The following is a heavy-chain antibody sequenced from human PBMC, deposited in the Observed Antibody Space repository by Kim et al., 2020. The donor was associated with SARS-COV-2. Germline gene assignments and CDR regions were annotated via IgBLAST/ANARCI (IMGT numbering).Heavy chain of an antibody. J-gene: IGHJ6*02. V-gene: IGHV4-61*02. CDR2: IYTSGST. CDR1: GGSISSGSYY. D-gene: IGHD2-15*01. CDR3: ARDNCSGGSCYQDLPRYYYYGMDV. Sequence: SETLSLTCTVSGGSISSGSYYWSWIRQPAGKGLEWIGRIYTSGSTNYNPSLKSRVTISVDTSKNQFSLKLSSVTAADTAVYYCARDNCSGGSCYQDLPRYYYYGMDVWGQGTTVTVSS.